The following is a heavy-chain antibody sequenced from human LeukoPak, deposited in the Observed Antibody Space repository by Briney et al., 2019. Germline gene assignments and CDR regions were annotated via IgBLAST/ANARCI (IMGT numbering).Heavy chain of an antibody. CDR2: IYYSGST. CDR1: GGSISSYY. CDR3: ARDPGPYGDYDYYGMDV. V-gene: IGHV4-59*01. J-gene: IGHJ6*02. Sequence: PSETLSHTCTVSGGSISSYYWSWIRQPPGKGLEWIRYIYYSGSTNYNPSLKSRVTISVDTSKNQFSLKLSSVTAADTAVYYCARDPGPYGDYDYYGMDVWGQGTTVTVSS. D-gene: IGHD4-17*01.